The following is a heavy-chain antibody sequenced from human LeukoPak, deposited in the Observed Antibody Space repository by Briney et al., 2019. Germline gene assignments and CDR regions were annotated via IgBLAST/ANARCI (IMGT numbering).Heavy chain of an antibody. D-gene: IGHD6-19*01. V-gene: IGHV1-24*01. J-gene: IGHJ4*02. Sequence: ASVKVSCKVSGYTLTELSMHWVRQAPGKGLEWMGGFDPEDGETIYAQKFQGRVTMTEDTSTDTAYMELSSLRSEDTAEYYCATVFGQWLVFDYWGQGTLVTVSS. CDR2: FDPEDGET. CDR3: ATVFGQWLVFDY. CDR1: GYTLTELS.